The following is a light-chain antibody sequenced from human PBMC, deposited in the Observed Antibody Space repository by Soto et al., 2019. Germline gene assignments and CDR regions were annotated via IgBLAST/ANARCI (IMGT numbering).Light chain of an antibody. CDR3: QQYGSTPWT. CDR1: QRVSNNF. J-gene: IGKJ1*01. V-gene: IGKV3D-20*01. Sequence: VVLTQFPGTLSLSPGETATLSCGASQRVSNNFLGWYQQKPGLPPRLLIYDATSRANGIPERFSGRGSGTHCTLPISRLEPEDFAVYYCQQYGSTPWTFGRGTKVEMK. CDR2: DAT.